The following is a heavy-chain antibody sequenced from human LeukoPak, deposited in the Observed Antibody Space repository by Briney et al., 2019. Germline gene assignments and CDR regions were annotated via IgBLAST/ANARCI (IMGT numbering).Heavy chain of an antibody. V-gene: IGHV1-69*13. CDR3: ASSDLGYCTNGVCLPIDY. J-gene: IGHJ4*02. CDR2: IIPIFGTA. CDR1: GGTFSSYA. Sequence: SVKVSCKASGGTFSSYAISWVRQAPGQGLEWMGGIIPIFGTANYAQKFQGKVTITADESTSTAYMELSSLRSEDTVVYYCASSDLGYCTNGVCLPIDYWGQGTLVTVSS. D-gene: IGHD2-8*01.